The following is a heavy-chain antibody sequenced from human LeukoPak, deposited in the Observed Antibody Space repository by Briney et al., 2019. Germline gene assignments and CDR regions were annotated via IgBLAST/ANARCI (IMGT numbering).Heavy chain of an antibody. Sequence: KSGGSLRLSCAASGFTFNSYNMNWVRKAPGKGLEWVSSISSGSSYIFYADSVKGRFTISRDNAKNSLYLQMHSLRAEDTAVYYCARDDPTAGDPQFDYWGQGTLVTVSS. V-gene: IGHV3-21*01. CDR2: ISSGSSYI. CDR3: ARDDPTAGDPQFDY. J-gene: IGHJ4*02. CDR1: GFTFNSYN. D-gene: IGHD6-25*01.